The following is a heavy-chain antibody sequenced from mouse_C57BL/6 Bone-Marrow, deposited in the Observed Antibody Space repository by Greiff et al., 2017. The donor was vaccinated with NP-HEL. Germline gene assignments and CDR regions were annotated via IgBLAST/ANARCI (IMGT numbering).Heavy chain of an antibody. CDR1: GYTFTDYY. J-gene: IGHJ3*01. V-gene: IGHV1-26*01. CDR3: ARRGYGRRTWFAD. Sequence: EVQLQQSGPELVKPGASVKISCKASGYTFTDYYMNWVKQSHGKSLEWIGDINPNNGGTSYNQKFKGKATLTVDKSSSTAYMELRSLTSEDSAVYYCARRGYGRRTWFADWGQGTLVTVSA. CDR2: INPNNGGT. D-gene: IGHD2-2*01.